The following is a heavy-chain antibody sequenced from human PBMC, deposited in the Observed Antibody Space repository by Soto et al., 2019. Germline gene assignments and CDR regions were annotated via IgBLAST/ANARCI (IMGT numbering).Heavy chain of an antibody. J-gene: IGHJ4*02. V-gene: IGHV3-48*03. D-gene: IGHD6-13*01. CDR2: ISSSGSTI. CDR3: AREAPGIAAAGDY. Sequence: PGGSLRLSCAASGFTFSSYEMNWVRQAPGKGLEWVSYISSSGSTIYYADSVKGRFTISRDNAKNSLYLQMNSLRAEDTAVYYCAREAPGIAAAGDYWGQGTLVTVSS. CDR1: GFTFSSYE.